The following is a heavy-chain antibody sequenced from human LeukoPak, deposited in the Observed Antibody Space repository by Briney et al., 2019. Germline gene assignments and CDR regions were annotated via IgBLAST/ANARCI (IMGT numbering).Heavy chain of an antibody. CDR3: ARDKSSAIFGPGDY. D-gene: IGHD3-3*01. V-gene: IGHV3-64*01. Sequence: PGGSLRLSCAASGFTFSSYAMHWVRQAPGKGLEYVSAISSNGGSTYYANSVKGRFTISRDNSKNTLYLQMGSLRAEDMAVYYCARDKSSAIFGPGDYWGQGTLVTVSS. CDR2: ISSNGGST. J-gene: IGHJ4*02. CDR1: GFTFSSYA.